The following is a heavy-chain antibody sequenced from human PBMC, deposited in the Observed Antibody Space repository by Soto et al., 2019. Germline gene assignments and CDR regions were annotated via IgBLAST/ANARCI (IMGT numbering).Heavy chain of an antibody. D-gene: IGHD3-10*01. J-gene: IGHJ5*01. CDR1: GYTFTTYG. Sequence: QAQMVQSGAEVKKPGASVKVSCRTSGYTFTTYGVSWVRQAPGQGLEWMGWISGYNGDITYAERLQGRLTMTTDTSTSTAYMELRSLXPXXXXXXXXXXXXGXLXXXXTTSXYLAAWGXGTLVTVSS. CDR2: ISGYNGDI. V-gene: IGHV1-18*01. CDR3: XXXXGXLXXXXTTSXYLAA.